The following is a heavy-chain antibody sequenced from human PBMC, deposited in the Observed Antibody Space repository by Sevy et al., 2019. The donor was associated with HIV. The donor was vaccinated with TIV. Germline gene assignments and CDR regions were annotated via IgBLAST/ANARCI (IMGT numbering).Heavy chain of an antibody. J-gene: IGHJ4*02. CDR2: INEDGTEK. CDR3: ERDVAAGDF. Sequence: GGSLRLSCAASGFTFTRYWMTWVRQSPGKGLQWLGNINEDGTEKYYRDSVRGRFTISRDNTKKSLHLQMNSLRVDDTGVYYCERDVAAGDFWGQGTLVTVSS. V-gene: IGHV3-7*01. CDR1: GFTFTRYW. D-gene: IGHD2-21*01.